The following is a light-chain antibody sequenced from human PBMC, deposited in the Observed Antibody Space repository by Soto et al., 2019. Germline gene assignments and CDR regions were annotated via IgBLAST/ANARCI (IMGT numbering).Light chain of an antibody. Sequence: EIVLTQSPATLSLSPGERATLSCRASPSVTNFLAWYQQKPGQAPRLLIYGASNRATGIPARFSGSGSGTDFTLTISSLEPEDFAVYYCQQRNSWPPVTFGQGTRLEIK. CDR2: GAS. CDR3: QQRNSWPPVT. V-gene: IGKV3-11*01. J-gene: IGKJ5*01. CDR1: PSVTNF.